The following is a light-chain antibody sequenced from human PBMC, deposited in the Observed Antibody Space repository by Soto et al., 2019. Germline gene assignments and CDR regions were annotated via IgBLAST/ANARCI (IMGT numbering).Light chain of an antibody. Sequence: DIQMTQSPSSLSASVGDRVTITWRASQGISSWLAWYQQKPGKAPKLLIYAASTLQSGVPSRFSGSGSGTDFTLTISCLQSEDFATYYCQQYYSYPLTFGGGTKVDIK. CDR2: AAS. CDR3: QQYYSYPLT. CDR1: QGISSW. V-gene: IGKV1D-16*01. J-gene: IGKJ4*01.